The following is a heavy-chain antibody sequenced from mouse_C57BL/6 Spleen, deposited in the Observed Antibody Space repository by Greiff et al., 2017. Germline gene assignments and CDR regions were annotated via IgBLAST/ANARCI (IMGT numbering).Heavy chain of an antibody. CDR1: GYTFTGYS. CDR2: IYPGSGSI. D-gene: IGHD1-1*01. Sequence: VKLQEPGAELVKPGASVKLSCKASGYTFTGYSIHWVKQRPGQGLEWIGWIYPGSGSIKYNEKFKDKATLTVDKSSSTVYMELSRLTSEDSAVSFGERHEGFSTTVVATPFAYWGQGTLVTVSA. V-gene: IGHV1-62-2*01. J-gene: IGHJ3*01. CDR3: ERHEGFSTTVVATPFAY.